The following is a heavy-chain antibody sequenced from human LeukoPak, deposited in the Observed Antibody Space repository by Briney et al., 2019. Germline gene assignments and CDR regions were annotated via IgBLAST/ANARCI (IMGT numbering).Heavy chain of an antibody. CDR2: INPNSGGT. D-gene: IGHD2-2*01. CDR3: ARGCEWDVVVPAAIKVNNWFDP. J-gene: IGHJ5*02. Sequence: ASVKASCKASGYTFTGYYMHWVRQAPGQGLGWMGRINPNSGGTNYAQKFQGRVTMTRDTSISTAYMELSRLRSDDTAVYYCARGCEWDVVVPAAIKVNNWFDPWGQGTLVTVSS. CDR1: GYTFTGYY. V-gene: IGHV1-2*06.